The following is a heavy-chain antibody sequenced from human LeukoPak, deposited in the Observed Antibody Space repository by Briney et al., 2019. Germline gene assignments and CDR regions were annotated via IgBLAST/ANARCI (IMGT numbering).Heavy chain of an antibody. J-gene: IGHJ4*01. CDR3: ARMPVTSARYCSSTSCSY. D-gene: IGHD2-2*01. CDR2: INPNSGGT. CDR1: GYTFTGYY. Sequence: ASVKVSCKASGYTFTGYYMRWVRQAPGQGLEWMGWINPNSGGTNYAQKFQGRVTMTRDTSISTAYMELSRLRSDDTAVYYCARMPVTSARYCSSTSCSYWGHGTLVTVSS. V-gene: IGHV1-2*02.